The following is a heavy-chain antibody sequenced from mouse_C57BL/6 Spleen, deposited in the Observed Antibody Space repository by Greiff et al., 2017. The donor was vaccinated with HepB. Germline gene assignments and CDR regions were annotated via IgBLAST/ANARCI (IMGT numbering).Heavy chain of an antibody. D-gene: IGHD2-3*01. J-gene: IGHJ4*01. CDR1: GFNFSNYW. Sequence: EVKVEESGGGLVQPGGSMKLSCVASGFNFSNYWMNWIRQSPEKGLEWVAQIRLKSDNYATHYAESVKGKFTISRDDSKSSDYLQMNNLRAEDTGIYYCTTLDGYYVNYAMDYWGQGTSVTVSS. CDR3: TTLDGYYVNYAMDY. CDR2: IRLKSDNYAT. V-gene: IGHV6-3*01.